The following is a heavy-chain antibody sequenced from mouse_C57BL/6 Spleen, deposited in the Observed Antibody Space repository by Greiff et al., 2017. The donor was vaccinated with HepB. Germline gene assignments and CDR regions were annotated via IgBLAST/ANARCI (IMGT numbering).Heavy chain of an antibody. D-gene: IGHD2-4*01. CDR1: GFTFSSYA. CDR3: AREGDYDRGNYFDY. J-gene: IGHJ2*01. CDR2: ISDGGSYT. V-gene: IGHV5-4*01. Sequence: EVKVVESGGGLVKPGGSLKLSCAASGFTFSSYAMSWVRQTPEKRLEWVATISDGGSYTYYPDNVKGRFTISRDNAKNNLYLQMSHLKSEDTAMYYCAREGDYDRGNYFDYWGQGTTLTVSS.